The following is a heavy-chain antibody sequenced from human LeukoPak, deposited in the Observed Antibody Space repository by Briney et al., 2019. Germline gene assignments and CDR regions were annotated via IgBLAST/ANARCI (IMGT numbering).Heavy chain of an antibody. CDR1: GFTFGDYA. Sequence: GGSLRLSRTASGFTFGDYAMTWVRQAPGKGLEWVGFIRSKIYGGTPEYAASVKGRFTISRNDSKGIAYLQMNSLKTEHTAVYYCTRDQTPYYWGQGTLVTVSS. J-gene: IGHJ4*02. V-gene: IGHV3-49*04. CDR2: IRSKIYGGTP. CDR3: TRDQTPYY.